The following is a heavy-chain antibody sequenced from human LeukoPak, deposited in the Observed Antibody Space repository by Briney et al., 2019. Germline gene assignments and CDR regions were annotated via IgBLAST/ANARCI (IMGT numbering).Heavy chain of an antibody. CDR2: ISYDGSNK. CDR1: GFTFSSYA. CDR3: ARDRSSWYGLVY. Sequence: GRSLRLSCAASGFTFSSYAMHWVRQAPGKGLGWVAVISYDGSNKYYADSVKGRFTISRDNSKNTLYLQMNSLRAEDTAVYYCARDRSSWYGLVYWGQGTLVTVSS. J-gene: IGHJ4*02. D-gene: IGHD6-13*01. V-gene: IGHV3-30*04.